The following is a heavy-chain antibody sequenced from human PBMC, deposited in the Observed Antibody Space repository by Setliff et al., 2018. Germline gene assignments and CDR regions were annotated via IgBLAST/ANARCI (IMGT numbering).Heavy chain of an antibody. CDR3: ARDHVYGSQYYYYYYGMDV. CDR1: GFTFSRYE. Sequence: GGSLRLSCAASGFTFSRYEMNWVRQAPGKGLEWISYISSSGTTIYYADSVEGRFTISRDNSKNTLYLQMNSLRAEDTAVYYCARDHVYGSQYYYYYYGMDVWGQGTTVTVS. J-gene: IGHJ6*02. D-gene: IGHD3-10*01. V-gene: IGHV3-48*03. CDR2: ISSSGTTI.